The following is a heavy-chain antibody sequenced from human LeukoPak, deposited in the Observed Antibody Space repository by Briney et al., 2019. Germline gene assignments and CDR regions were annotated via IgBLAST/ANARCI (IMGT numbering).Heavy chain of an antibody. CDR3: ARDENGSGSSDAFDI. CDR2: ISAYNGNT. Sequence: ASVKVSCKASGYTFTSYGISWVRQAPGQGLEWMGWISAYNGNTNYAQKLQGRVTMTTDTSTSTAYMELRSLRSDDTAVYYCARDENGSGSSDAFDIWGQGTMVTVSS. J-gene: IGHJ3*02. V-gene: IGHV1-18*01. CDR1: GYTFTSYG. D-gene: IGHD3-10*01.